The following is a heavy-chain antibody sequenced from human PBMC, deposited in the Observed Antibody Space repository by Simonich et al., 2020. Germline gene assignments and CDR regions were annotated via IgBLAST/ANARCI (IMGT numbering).Heavy chain of an antibody. Sequence: GQRVESGGGVVKPGGSLGLSCEASGFTCSGYWMHGARQAPGKGLVGVSRINREGSSTSYADTVKGRFTISRDNAKNTLYLQMNSLRAEDTAVYYCAREAGDLWYFDLWGRGTLVTVSS. V-gene: IGHV3-74*01. CDR2: INREGSST. CDR3: AREAGDLWYFDL. D-gene: IGHD7-27*01. CDR1: GFTCSGYW. J-gene: IGHJ2*01.